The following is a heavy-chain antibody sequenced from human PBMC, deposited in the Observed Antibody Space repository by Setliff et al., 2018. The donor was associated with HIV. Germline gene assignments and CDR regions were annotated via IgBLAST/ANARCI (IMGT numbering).Heavy chain of an antibody. CDR1: GFTFSSYA. V-gene: IGHV3-23*01. Sequence: PGGSLRLSCAASGFTFSSYAMSWVRQAPGKGLEWVSTINSNGGSTYYADSVRGRFTISRDNSKNTLYLEMNSLRVEDTAVYYCVRSFQGGCFDSWGQGTQVTVSS. CDR3: VRSFQGGCFDS. J-gene: IGHJ4*03. CDR2: INSNGGST.